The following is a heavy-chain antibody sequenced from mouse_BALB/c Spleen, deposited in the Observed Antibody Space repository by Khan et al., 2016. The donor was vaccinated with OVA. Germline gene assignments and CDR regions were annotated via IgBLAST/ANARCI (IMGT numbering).Heavy chain of an antibody. CDR3: ARPPYFSYTVDH. V-gene: IGHV9-3-1*01. CDR2: INTYTGEP. D-gene: IGHD2-10*01. Sequence: QIQLVQSGPELKKPGATVKISCKASGYTFTNYGMNWVKQSPGKALKWMGWINTYTGEPTYADDFKGRFAFSLETSASTAYLQINNLKNKDTATYYYARPPYFSYTVDHWGQGTSVTVAS. J-gene: IGHJ4*01. CDR1: GYTFTNYG.